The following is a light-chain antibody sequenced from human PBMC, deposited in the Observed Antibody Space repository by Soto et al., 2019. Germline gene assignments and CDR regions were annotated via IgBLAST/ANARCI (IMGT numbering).Light chain of an antibody. CDR2: EVS. Sequence: QSALTQPPSASGSPGQSVNISCAGTSSDVGGYNYVSWYQQYPGKVPKLMIYEVSERPSGVPDRFSGSKSGNTAFLTVSGLQAEDEADYYCLSYADTAYVFGTGTKLTVL. J-gene: IGLJ1*01. CDR3: LSYADTAYV. V-gene: IGLV2-8*01. CDR1: SSDVGGYNY.